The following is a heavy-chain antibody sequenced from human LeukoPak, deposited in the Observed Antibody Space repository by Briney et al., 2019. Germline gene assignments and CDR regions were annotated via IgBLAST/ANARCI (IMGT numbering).Heavy chain of an antibody. V-gene: IGHV3-23*01. D-gene: IGHD3-3*01. J-gene: IGHJ4*02. CDR1: GFTFSSYA. CDR3: AKEDDFWSGYYNDY. CDR2: IGGSGGSGTT. Sequence: GGSLRLSCAASGFTFSSYAMSWVRQAPGKGLESVSAIGGSGGSGTTYYADSVKGRFTISRDNSKNTLYLQMNSLRAEDTAVYYCAKEDDFWSGYYNDYWGPGTLVTVSS.